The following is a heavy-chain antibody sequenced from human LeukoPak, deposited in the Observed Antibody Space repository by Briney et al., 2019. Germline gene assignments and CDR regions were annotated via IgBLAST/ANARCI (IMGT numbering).Heavy chain of an antibody. CDR3: ASGSGRDDAFDI. D-gene: IGHD1-26*01. CDR2: IIPIFGTA. CDR1: GGTFSSYA. J-gene: IGHJ3*02. Sequence: SVKVSCKASGGTFSSYAISWVRQAPGQGLEWMGRIIPIFGTANYAQKFQGRVTITTDESTSTAYMEPSSLRSEDTAVYYCASGSGRDDAFDIWGQGTMVTVSS. V-gene: IGHV1-69*05.